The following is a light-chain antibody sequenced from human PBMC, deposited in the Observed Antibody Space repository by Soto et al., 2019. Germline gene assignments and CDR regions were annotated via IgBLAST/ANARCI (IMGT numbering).Light chain of an antibody. V-gene: IGKV1-39*01. CDR3: QQSYTTPT. CDR2: ATS. CDR1: QSIKTY. Sequence: DIQMTQSPSSLSASVGDRITITCRASQSIKTYLNWYQQKPGKAPKLLIYATSILQRGVPSRFSGSVSGTDFTLTISSLQPEDFATYSCQQSYTTPTFGQGTRLEIK. J-gene: IGKJ5*01.